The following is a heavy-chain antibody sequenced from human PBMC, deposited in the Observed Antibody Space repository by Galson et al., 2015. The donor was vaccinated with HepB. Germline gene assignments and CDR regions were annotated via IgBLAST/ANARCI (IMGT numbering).Heavy chain of an antibody. V-gene: IGHV6-1*01. Sequence: CAISGDSVSNNIAAWNWIRQSPSRGLEWLGRTYYRSKWYNDYAVSVKSRITINPDTSKNQFSLQLNSVTPEDTAVYYCARGIGYCSGGSCYYWFDPWGQGTLVTVSS. J-gene: IGHJ5*02. CDR1: GDSVSNNIAA. D-gene: IGHD2-15*01. CDR3: ARGIGYCSGGSCYYWFDP. CDR2: TYYRSKWYN.